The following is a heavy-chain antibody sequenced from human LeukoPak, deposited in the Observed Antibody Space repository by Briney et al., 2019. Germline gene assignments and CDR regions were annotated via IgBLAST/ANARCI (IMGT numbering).Heavy chain of an antibody. CDR2: IRSKAYGGTT. J-gene: IGHJ4*02. CDR1: GFTFGDYA. CDR3: TRDNSYSDY. Sequence: GRSLRLSCTASGFTFGDYAMSWVRQAPGKGLEWVGFIRSKAYGGTTEYAASVKGRFIISRDDSKSIAYLQMNSLKTEDTAVYYCTRDNSYSDYRGQGTLVTVSS. D-gene: IGHD2-21*01. V-gene: IGHV3-49*04.